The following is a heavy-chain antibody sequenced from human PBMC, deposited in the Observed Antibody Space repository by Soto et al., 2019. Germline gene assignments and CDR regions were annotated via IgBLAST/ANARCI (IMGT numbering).Heavy chain of an antibody. D-gene: IGHD3-22*01. CDR2: IIPIFGTA. J-gene: IGHJ3*02. V-gene: IGHV1-69*13. CDR3: AREGSSGYYHPEGAFDI. CDR1: GGTFSSYA. Sequence: ASVKVSCKASGGTFSSYAISWVRQAPGQGLEWMGGIIPIFGTANYAQKFQGRVTITADESTSTAYMELSSLRSEDTAVYYCAREGSSGYYHPEGAFDIWGQGTMVTVSS.